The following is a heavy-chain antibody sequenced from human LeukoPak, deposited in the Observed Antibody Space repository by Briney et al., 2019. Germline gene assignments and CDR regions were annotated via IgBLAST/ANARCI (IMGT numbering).Heavy chain of an antibody. CDR1: GGSISSYY. J-gene: IGHJ6*02. Sequence: SETLSLTCTVSGGSISSYYWSWIRQPPGKGLEWIGNIYYSGSTNYDPSLKSRVTISVDTSKNQFSLKLSSVTAADTAVYYCARHIAVAGSPNYYGMDVWGQGTTVTVSS. CDR2: IYYSGST. D-gene: IGHD6-19*01. V-gene: IGHV4-59*08. CDR3: ARHIAVAGSPNYYGMDV.